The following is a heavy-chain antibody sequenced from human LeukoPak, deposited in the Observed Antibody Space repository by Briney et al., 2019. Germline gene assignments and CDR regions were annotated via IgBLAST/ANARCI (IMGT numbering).Heavy chain of an antibody. Sequence: SETLSLTCTVSGGSISSGSYYWSWIRQPAGQGLEWIGRIYTSGSTNYNPSLKSRVTISVNTSKNQFSLRLSSVTAADTAVYYCASSRFGELHYWGQGTLVTVSS. CDR2: IYTSGST. J-gene: IGHJ4*02. CDR3: ASSRFGELHY. CDR1: GGSISSGSYY. D-gene: IGHD3-10*01. V-gene: IGHV4-61*02.